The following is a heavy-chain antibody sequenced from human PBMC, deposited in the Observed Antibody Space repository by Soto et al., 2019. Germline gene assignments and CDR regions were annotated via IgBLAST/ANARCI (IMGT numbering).Heavy chain of an antibody. Sequence: QVQLVQSGAEVKKPGASVKVSCKASGYTFTSYGISWVRQAPGQGLEWMGWISGYNGNTNYAQKVQGRVTMTTDTSTSTAYMDLRSLRSDDTAVYYCARDRRIAAAGYYYYYGMDVRGQGTTVTVSS. CDR3: ARDRRIAAAGYYYYYGMDV. CDR1: GYTFTSYG. V-gene: IGHV1-18*01. J-gene: IGHJ6*02. CDR2: ISGYNGNT. D-gene: IGHD6-13*01.